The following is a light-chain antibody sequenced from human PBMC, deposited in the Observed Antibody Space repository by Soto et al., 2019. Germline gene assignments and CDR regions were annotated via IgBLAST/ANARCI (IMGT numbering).Light chain of an antibody. Sequence: QSALTQPASVSGSPGQSITISCSGTSSDVGSYNLVSWYQQHPGKAPQLMIYEASKRPSGVSDRFSGSKSGNTASLTIAGLQAEYEADYYCCSYAGSNTFVFGGGTKLAAL. J-gene: IGLJ2*01. CDR2: EAS. V-gene: IGLV2-23*02. CDR1: SSDVGSYNL. CDR3: CSYAGSNTFV.